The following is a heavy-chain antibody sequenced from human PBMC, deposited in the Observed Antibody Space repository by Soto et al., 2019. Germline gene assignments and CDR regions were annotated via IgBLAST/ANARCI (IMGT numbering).Heavy chain of an antibody. J-gene: IGHJ5*02. CDR2: IIPLFGTT. D-gene: IGHD6-13*01. V-gene: IGHV1-69*01. CDR3: ARGATHGSSWYFWFDP. Sequence: QMQLVQSGAEVRMPGSSVKVSCKASGGTFSTYSINWVLQAPGQGLEWMGGIIPLFGTTNYAQKFKGRVTITADESTSTAYMELSSPRAEDAAVYYCARGATHGSSWYFWFDPWGEGTLVTVSS. CDR1: GGTFSTYS.